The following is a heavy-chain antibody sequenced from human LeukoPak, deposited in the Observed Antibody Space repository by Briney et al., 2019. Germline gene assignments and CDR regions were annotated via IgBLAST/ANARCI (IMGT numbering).Heavy chain of an antibody. CDR2: IKQDGSEE. J-gene: IGHJ4*02. CDR3: ASDRTAKVARY. Sequence: GGSLRLSCAASGFTFSSYAMHWVRQAPGKGLEWVANIKQDGSEEYYVDSVKGRFTISRDNAKNSLYLQMNSLRAAYRALYYWASDRTAKVARYWGQGTLVTVSS. D-gene: IGHD5-12*01. CDR1: GFTFSSYA. V-gene: IGHV3-7*05.